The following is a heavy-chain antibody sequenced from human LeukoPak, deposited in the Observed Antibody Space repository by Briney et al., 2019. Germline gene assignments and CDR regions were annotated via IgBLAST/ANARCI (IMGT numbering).Heavy chain of an antibody. CDR2: ISAYNGNT. Sequence: ASVKVSCKASGYTFTSYGISWVRQAPGQGLEWMGWISAYNGNTNYAQKLQGRVTMTTDTSTSTAYMELRSLRSDDTAVYYCARLEYDFWSGYPGPADYWGQGTLVTVSS. V-gene: IGHV1-18*01. D-gene: IGHD3-3*01. J-gene: IGHJ4*02. CDR3: ARLEYDFWSGYPGPADY. CDR1: GYTFTSYG.